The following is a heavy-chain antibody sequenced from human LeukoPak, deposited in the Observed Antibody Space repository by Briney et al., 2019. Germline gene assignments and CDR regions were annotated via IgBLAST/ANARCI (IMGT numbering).Heavy chain of an antibody. V-gene: IGHV1-8*01. D-gene: IGHD2-21*01. Sequence: ASVKVSCKASGYTFTDYDVNWVRQAPGQGLEWMGWMNPISGDTGYAQRFKGRVTMTRSMSRNTAYMELSRLRSEDTAVYFCARVVMKAFYYYYMDVWGKGTTIIISS. CDR2: MNPISGDT. CDR1: GYTFTDYD. J-gene: IGHJ6*03. CDR3: ARVVMKAFYYYYMDV.